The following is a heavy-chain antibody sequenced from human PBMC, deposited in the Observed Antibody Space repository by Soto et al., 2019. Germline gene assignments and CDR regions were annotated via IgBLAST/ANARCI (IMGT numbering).Heavy chain of an antibody. CDR3: SRWELRRSNAFDR. Sequence: QVQLQESGPGLMKPSQTLSLTCTVSVGSVSSGAYYWSWIRQHPGKGLEWIGYISYIGSTYYNPSLKIQVTTSVDTYKNHRSLKLCSVTAADTAVYYCSRWELRRSNAFDRWCQGTMVTVS. CDR2: ISYIGST. CDR1: VGSVSSGAYY. J-gene: IGHJ3*01. D-gene: IGHD1-7*01. V-gene: IGHV4-31*01.